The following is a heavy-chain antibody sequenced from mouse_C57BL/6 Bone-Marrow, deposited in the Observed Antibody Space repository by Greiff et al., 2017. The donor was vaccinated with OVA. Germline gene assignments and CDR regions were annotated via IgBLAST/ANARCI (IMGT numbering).Heavy chain of an antibody. CDR2: IYPGDGDT. CDR3: AVYGNYDY. V-gene: IGHV1-82*01. Sequence: QVQLQQSGPELVKPGASVKISCKASGYAFSSSWMNWVKQRSGKGLEWIGRIYPGDGDTNYNGKFKGKATLTADKSSSTAYMQLSSLTSEDSAVYFCAVYGNYDYWGQGTTLTVSS. D-gene: IGHD2-1*01. J-gene: IGHJ2*01. CDR1: GYAFSSSW.